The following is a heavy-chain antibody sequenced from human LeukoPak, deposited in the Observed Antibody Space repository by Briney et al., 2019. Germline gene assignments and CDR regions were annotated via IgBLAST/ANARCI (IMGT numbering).Heavy chain of an antibody. CDR2: ISSSSSTI. V-gene: IGHV3-48*01. J-gene: IGHJ4*02. Sequence: GGSLRLSCAASGFTFSSYSMNWVRQAPGKGLEWVSYISSSSSTIYYADSVKGRFTISRDNAKNSLSLQMNSPRAEDTAVYYCARVLHKRNYDSSGYYGYWGQGTLVTVSS. D-gene: IGHD3-22*01. CDR3: ARVLHKRNYDSSGYYGY. CDR1: GFTFSSYS.